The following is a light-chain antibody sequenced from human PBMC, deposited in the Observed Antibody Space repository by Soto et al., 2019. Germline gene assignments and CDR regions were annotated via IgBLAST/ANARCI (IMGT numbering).Light chain of an antibody. J-gene: IGLJ3*02. V-gene: IGLV4-69*01. Sequence: QSVLTQSPSASASLGASVKLTCTLSSGHSSYAIAWHQQKPKKGPRYLMKLNSDGSHTKGDGIPDRFSGSSSGAERYLTISSLQSDDEAVYYCQTWGTGSWVFGGGTKVTVL. CDR3: QTWGTGSWV. CDR1: SGHSSYA. CDR2: LNSDGSH.